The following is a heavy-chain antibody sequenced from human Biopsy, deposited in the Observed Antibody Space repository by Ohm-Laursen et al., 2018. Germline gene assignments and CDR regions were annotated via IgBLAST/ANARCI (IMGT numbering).Heavy chain of an antibody. Sequence: ASVKVSRKASGYSFTSYYMHWVRQAPGQGLEWMGMINPSGSTTSYPQIFQGRVTMTRDTSKSTVYMELSSLRSADTAVYFCARNTGWYGGLYYFDYWGQGTLVTVSS. J-gene: IGHJ4*02. CDR3: ARNTGWYGGLYYFDY. D-gene: IGHD6-19*01. V-gene: IGHV1-46*01. CDR2: INPSGSTT. CDR1: GYSFTSYY.